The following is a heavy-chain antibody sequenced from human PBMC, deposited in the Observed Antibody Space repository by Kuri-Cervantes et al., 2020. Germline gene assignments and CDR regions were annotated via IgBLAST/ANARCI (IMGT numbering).Heavy chain of an antibody. J-gene: IGHJ4*02. CDR1: GYTFTGYY. V-gene: IGHV1-2*02. D-gene: IGHD1-26*01. CDR3: ARGGEEGDLVGLIRDY. CDR2: INPNSGGT. Sequence: ASVKVSCKASGYTFTGYYMHWVRQAPGQGLEWMGWINPNSGGTNCAQKFQGRVTMTRDTSITTAYMELTSLRPEDTAVYYCARGGEEGDLVGLIRDYWGQGTLVTVSS.